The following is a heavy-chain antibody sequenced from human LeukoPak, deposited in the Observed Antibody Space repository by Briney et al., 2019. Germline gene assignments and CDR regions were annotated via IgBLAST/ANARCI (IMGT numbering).Heavy chain of an antibody. CDR1: HYTFTNYW. D-gene: IGHD4-17*01. J-gene: IGHJ4*02. Sequence: GESLKISCNGSHYTFTNYWIGWVLQVPGRGLEWMGIIYPIDSDTKYSPSFQGQVTISADRSINTAFLQWNSLQSSDSGIYFCARTQGLYGAADYWGQGTLVISSS. CDR2: IYPIDSDT. V-gene: IGHV5-51*01. CDR3: ARTQGLYGAADY.